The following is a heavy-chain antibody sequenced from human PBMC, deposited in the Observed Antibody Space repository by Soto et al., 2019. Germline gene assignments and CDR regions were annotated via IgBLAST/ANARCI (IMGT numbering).Heavy chain of an antibody. Sequence: SETLSLTCTVSGGSISSDYWSWIRQPPGKGLEWIGYIYYSGSTNYNPSLKSRVTVSVDTSKNQFSLKLSSVTAADTAVYYCARMRPPRFLGGHPVGATYFDYWGQGTLVTVS. CDR3: ARMRPPRFLGGHPVGATYFDY. V-gene: IGHV4-59*01. D-gene: IGHD1-26*01. CDR1: GGSISSDY. J-gene: IGHJ4*02. CDR2: IYYSGST.